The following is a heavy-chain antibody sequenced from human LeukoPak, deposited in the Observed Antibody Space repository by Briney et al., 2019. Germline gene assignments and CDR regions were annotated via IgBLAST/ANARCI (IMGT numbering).Heavy chain of an antibody. CDR3: AGFLGYCSSTSCWNWFDP. D-gene: IGHD2-2*01. J-gene: IGHJ5*02. CDR1: GGTFSSYA. Sequence: SVKVSCKASGGTFSSYAISWVRQAPGQGLERMGGIIPIFGTANYAQKFQGRVTITADESTSTAYMELSSLRSEDTAVYYCAGFLGYCSSTSCWNWFDPWGQGTLVTVSS. CDR2: IIPIFGTA. V-gene: IGHV1-69*01.